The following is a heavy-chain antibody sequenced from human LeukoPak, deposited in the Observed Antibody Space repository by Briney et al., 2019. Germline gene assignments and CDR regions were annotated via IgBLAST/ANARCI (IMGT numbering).Heavy chain of an antibody. CDR1: GYTFTGYY. CDR2: INPNSGGT. V-gene: IGHV1-2*06. Sequence: GASVKVSCKASGYTFTGYYMHWVRQAPGQGLEWMGRINPNSGGTNYAQKFQGRVTMTRDTSISTAYMELSRLRSDDTAVYYCAREETPYYDFWSGYLDYFDYWGQGTLVTVSS. D-gene: IGHD3-3*01. J-gene: IGHJ4*02. CDR3: AREETPYYDFWSGYLDYFDY.